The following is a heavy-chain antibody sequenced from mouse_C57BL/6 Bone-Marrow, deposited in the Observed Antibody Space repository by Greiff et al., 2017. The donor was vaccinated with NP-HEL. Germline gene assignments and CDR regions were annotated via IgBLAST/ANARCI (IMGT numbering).Heavy chain of an antibody. CDR1: GFTFNTYA. D-gene: IGHD2-4*01. CDR2: IRSKSSNYAT. Sequence: EVHLVESGGGLVQPKGSLKLSCAASGFTFNTYAMHWVRQAPGKGLEWVARIRSKSSNYATYYADSVKDRFTISRDDSQSMLYLQMNNLKTEDTAMYYCVRDGGLRRDTAFAYWGQGTLVTVSA. V-gene: IGHV10-3*01. J-gene: IGHJ3*01. CDR3: VRDGGLRRDTAFAY.